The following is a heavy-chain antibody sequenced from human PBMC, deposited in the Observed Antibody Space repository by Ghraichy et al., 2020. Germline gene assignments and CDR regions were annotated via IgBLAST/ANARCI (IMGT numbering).Heavy chain of an antibody. D-gene: IGHD2-2*01. CDR2: IKQDGSEK. Sequence: GGSLRLSCAASEFTFRSYWMSWVRQAPGRGLEWVASIKQDGSEKYYIDSVRGRFTISRDNTKNSLDLQMNSLRAEDTAVYYCAREQRSSTSSDYYYYGMDVWGQGTTVTVSS. V-gene: IGHV3-7*04. CDR3: AREQRSSTSSDYYYYGMDV. J-gene: IGHJ6*02. CDR1: EFTFRSYW.